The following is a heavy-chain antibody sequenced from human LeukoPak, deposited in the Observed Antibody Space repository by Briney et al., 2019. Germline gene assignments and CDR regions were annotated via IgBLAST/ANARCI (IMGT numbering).Heavy chain of an antibody. Sequence: PGRSLRLSCAASGFTFDDYAMHWVRQAPGKGLEWVSGISWNSGSIGYADSVKGRFTISRDNAKNSLYLQMNSLRAEDTALYYCAKNRLMTTLRGGLGDAFDIWGQGTMVTVSS. J-gene: IGHJ3*02. CDR1: GFTFDDYA. V-gene: IGHV3-9*01. D-gene: IGHD4-17*01. CDR3: AKNRLMTTLRGGLGDAFDI. CDR2: ISWNSGSI.